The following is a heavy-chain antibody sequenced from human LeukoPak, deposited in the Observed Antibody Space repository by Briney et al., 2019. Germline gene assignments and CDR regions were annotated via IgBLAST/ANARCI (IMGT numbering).Heavy chain of an antibody. CDR2: ISYDGNHI. CDR3: ARCGGDCYTSTQGFDY. Sequence: PGGSPRLSCAASGFTFSSYAMHWVRQAPGKGLEWVAVISYDGNHIFYADSVKGRFTISRDNSKHTLYLQMNSLTTEDTAVYYCARCGGDCYTSTQGFDYWGQGTLVTVSS. V-gene: IGHV3-30*04. J-gene: IGHJ4*02. D-gene: IGHD2-21*02. CDR1: GFTFSSYA.